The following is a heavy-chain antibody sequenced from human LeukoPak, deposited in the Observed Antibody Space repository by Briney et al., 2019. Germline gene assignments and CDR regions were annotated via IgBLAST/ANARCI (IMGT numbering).Heavy chain of an antibody. V-gene: IGHV3-30*04. CDR3: ARDPAQTSGWSLGFDY. D-gene: IGHD6-19*01. CDR1: GFTFSSYA. CDR2: ISYDGNNK. Sequence: PGGSLRLSCAASGFTFSSYAMHWVRQAPGKGLEWVAVISYDGNNKYYADSVKGRFTISRDNSKNTLYLQMNSLRAEDTAVYYCARDPAQTSGWSLGFDYWGQGTLVTVSS. J-gene: IGHJ4*02.